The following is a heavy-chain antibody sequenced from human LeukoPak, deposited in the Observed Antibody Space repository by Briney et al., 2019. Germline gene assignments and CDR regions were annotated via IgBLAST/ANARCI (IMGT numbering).Heavy chain of an antibody. V-gene: IGHV1-58*02. Sequence: AASVKVSCKASGFTFTSSAMQWVRQARGQRLEWIGWIVVGSGNTNYAQKFQERVTITRDMSTSTAYMELSGLRSEDTAVYYCAADTQRQGYCTNGVCYTGYYYYMDVWGKGTTVTVSS. CDR2: IVVGSGNT. J-gene: IGHJ6*03. D-gene: IGHD2-8*01. CDR1: GFTFTSSA. CDR3: AADTQRQGYCTNGVCYTGYYYYMDV.